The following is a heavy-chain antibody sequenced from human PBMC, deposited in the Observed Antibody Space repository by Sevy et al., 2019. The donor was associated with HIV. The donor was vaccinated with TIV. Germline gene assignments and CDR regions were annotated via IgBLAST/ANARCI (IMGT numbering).Heavy chain of an antibody. D-gene: IGHD3-10*01. CDR3: ARSVYGSGTYLNYY. CDR2: INPNGGGT. J-gene: IGHJ4*02. CDR1: GYYFTGYY. V-gene: IGHV1-2*02. Sequence: ASVKVSCKASGYYFTGYYVHWVRQAPGQGLEWMGWINPNGGGTNIGQKFHGRVTMSRDTSITTAYMELIRLRSNDTGVYYCARSVYGSGTYLNYYWGQGTLVTVSS.